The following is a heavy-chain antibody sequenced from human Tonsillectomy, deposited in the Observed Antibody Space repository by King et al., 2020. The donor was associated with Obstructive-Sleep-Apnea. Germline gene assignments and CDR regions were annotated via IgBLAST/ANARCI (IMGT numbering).Heavy chain of an antibody. V-gene: IGHV3-11*01. J-gene: IGHJ4*02. CDR3: ARDSLAVALSKYYFDY. CDR2: ISSIGSTI. CDR1: GFTFSDYY. Sequence: VQLVESGGGLVKPGGSLRLSCAASGFTFSDYYMSWIRQAPGKGLEWVSYISSIGSTIYYADSVKGRFTISRDNAKNSLYLQMNSLRAEDTAVYYCARDSLAVALSKYYFDYWGQGTLVTVSS. D-gene: IGHD6-19*01.